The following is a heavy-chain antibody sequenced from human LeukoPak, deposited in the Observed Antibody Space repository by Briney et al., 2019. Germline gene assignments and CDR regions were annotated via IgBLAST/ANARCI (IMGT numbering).Heavy chain of an antibody. CDR2: IIPILGIA. Sequence: VKVSCKASGGTFSSYAISWVRQAPGQGLEWMGRIIPILGIANYAQKFQGRVTITADESTSTAYMELSSLRSEDTAVYYCARHGYCSSTSCYRWFDPWGQGTLVTVSS. J-gene: IGHJ5*02. CDR3: ARHGYCSSTSCYRWFDP. CDR1: GGTFSSYA. V-gene: IGHV1-69*04. D-gene: IGHD2-2*02.